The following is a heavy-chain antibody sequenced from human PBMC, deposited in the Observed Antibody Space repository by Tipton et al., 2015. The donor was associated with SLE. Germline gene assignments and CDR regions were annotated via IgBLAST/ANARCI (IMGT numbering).Heavy chain of an antibody. CDR2: ISSSGSTI. Sequence: SLRLSCAASGFAFSSYEMNWVRQAPGKGLEWVSYISSSGSTIYHADSVKGRFTISRDNAKNSLYLQMNSLRAEDTAVYYCARSYYYYYYYMDVWGKGTTVTVSS. J-gene: IGHJ6*03. CDR3: ARSYYYYYYYMDV. V-gene: IGHV3-48*03. CDR1: GFAFSSYE.